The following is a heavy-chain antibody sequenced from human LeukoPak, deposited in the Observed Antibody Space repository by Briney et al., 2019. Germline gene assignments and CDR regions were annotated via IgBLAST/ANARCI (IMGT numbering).Heavy chain of an antibody. CDR1: GGSICSCY. Sequence: PSETLSLTCTVSGGSICSCYWTWIRQPPGKGLEWIGYIYYIGSTDYNPTLKSRVTISVDTSKNQFSLKLNSVTAADTAMYYCARGRGSYDYWGQGTLVTVSS. V-gene: IGHV4-59*01. CDR2: IYYIGST. J-gene: IGHJ4*02. CDR3: ARGRGSYDY. D-gene: IGHD1-26*01.